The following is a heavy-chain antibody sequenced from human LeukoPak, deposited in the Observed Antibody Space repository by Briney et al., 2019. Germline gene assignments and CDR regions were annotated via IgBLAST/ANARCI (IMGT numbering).Heavy chain of an antibody. J-gene: IGHJ3*02. D-gene: IGHD2/OR15-2a*01. CDR1: GGSINSYY. CDR3: ASTVRVGISLAGAFDI. V-gene: IGHV4-59*01. Sequence: SETLSLTCTVSGGSINSYYWSWIRQPPGKGLEWMGYIYYSGRTNYNPSLKSRVTILVDTSKNQFSLKLSSVTAADTAVYYCASTVRVGISLAGAFDIWGQGTMVTVSS. CDR2: IYYSGRT.